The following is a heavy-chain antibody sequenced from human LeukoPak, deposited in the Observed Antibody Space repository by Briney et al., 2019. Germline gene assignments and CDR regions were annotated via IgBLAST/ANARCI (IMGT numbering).Heavy chain of an antibody. CDR3: ATSGFDY. Sequence: SETLSLTCTVSGGSITSSLYYWGWIRQPPGKGLEWIGSIFYSGSTYYNPSLKSRVTVSVDTSKNQFSLKLSSVTAADTAVYYCATSGFDYWGQGTLVTVSS. J-gene: IGHJ4*02. CDR2: IFYSGST. V-gene: IGHV4-39*07. CDR1: GGSITSSLYY.